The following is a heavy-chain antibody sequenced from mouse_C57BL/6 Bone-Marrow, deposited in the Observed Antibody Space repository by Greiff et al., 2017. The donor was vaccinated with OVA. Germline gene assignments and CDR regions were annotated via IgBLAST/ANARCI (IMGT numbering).Heavy chain of an antibody. CDR2: IYPRSGNT. D-gene: IGHD1-1*01. CDR3: ANYYGSSY. V-gene: IGHV1-81*01. CDR1: GYTFTSYG. Sequence: QVQLKESGAELARPGASVKLSCKASGYTFTSYGISWVKQRTGQGLEWIGEIYPRSGNTYYNEKFKGKATLTADKSSSTAYMELRSLTSEDSAVYFCANYYGSSYWGQGTTLTGSS. J-gene: IGHJ2*01.